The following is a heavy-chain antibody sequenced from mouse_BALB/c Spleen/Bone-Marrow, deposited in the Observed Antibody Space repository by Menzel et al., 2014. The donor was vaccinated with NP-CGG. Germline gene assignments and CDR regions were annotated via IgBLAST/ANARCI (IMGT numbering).Heavy chain of an antibody. CDR2: IDPSDSET. CDR3: ARVGPRLPYYFDY. Sequence: VQLVESGPQVVRPGASVKISCKASGYSFTSYWMHWVKQRPGQGLEWIGMIDPSDSETRLNQKFKDKATLTVDKSSSTAYMQLSSPTSEDSAVYYCARVGPRLPYYFDYWGQGTTLTVSS. CDR1: GYSFTSYW. V-gene: IGHV1-74*04. J-gene: IGHJ2*01. D-gene: IGHD1-2*01.